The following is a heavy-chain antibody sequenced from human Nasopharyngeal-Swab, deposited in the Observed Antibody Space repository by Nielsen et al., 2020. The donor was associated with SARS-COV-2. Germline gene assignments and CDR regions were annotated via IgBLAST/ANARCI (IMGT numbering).Heavy chain of an antibody. CDR1: VFSLRPSGMC. CDR2: IDWDDDK. Sequence: SGPMLVTPTQTLTLTCTSSVFSLRPSGMCVIWIRQPPGKALEWLARIDWDDDKYYITSLKTRLTISKDTSKHQVVLTMTNMDPVDTATYYCARIWVNHHYFDYWGQGTLVTVSS. D-gene: IGHD1-14*01. CDR3: ARIWVNHHYFDY. V-gene: IGHV2-70*11. J-gene: IGHJ4*02.